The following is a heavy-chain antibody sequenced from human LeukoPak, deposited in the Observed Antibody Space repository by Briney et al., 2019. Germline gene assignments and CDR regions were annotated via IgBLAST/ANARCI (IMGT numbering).Heavy chain of an antibody. CDR1: GGSISSYY. Sequence: SETPSLTCTVSGGSISSYYWSWIRQPPGEGLEWIGYIYYSGSTNYNPSLKSRVTISVDASNNQFSLKLTSVTAADTAVYYCARGTYRGGVTWGQGTLVTVSS. CDR3: ARGTYRGGVT. CDR2: IYYSGST. J-gene: IGHJ5*02. V-gene: IGHV4-59*12. D-gene: IGHD1-26*01.